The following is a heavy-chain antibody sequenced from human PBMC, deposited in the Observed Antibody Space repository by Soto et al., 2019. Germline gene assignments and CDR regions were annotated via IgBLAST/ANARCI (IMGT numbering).Heavy chain of an antibody. CDR2: IFSNDEK. CDR1: GFSLSNARMG. Sequence: QVTLKESGPVLVKPTETLTLNCTVSGFSLSNARMGVSWIRQPPGKALEWLAHIFSNDEKSYSTTLKSSFTNYQDKYKSHVVRTMTNMDPVHTATYCCARIRVYSYVNYYSGMDVGGPATTVNVSS. J-gene: IGHJ6*02. V-gene: IGHV2-26*01. D-gene: IGHD5-18*01. CDR3: ARIRVYSYVNYYSGMDV.